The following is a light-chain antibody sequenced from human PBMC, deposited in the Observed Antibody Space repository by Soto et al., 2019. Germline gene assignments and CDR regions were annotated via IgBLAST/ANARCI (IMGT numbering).Light chain of an antibody. CDR1: QGIRSD. CDR3: QQYNTYST. Sequence: IQMTQSPSTLSASVGDRVTITCRASQGIRSDLGCYQQKPGKAPKLLMYGASRLQSGVPSRFSGSGSGTDFTLTINSLQPDDFATYYCQQYNTYSTFGQGTKVDIK. CDR2: GAS. V-gene: IGKV1-6*01. J-gene: IGKJ1*01.